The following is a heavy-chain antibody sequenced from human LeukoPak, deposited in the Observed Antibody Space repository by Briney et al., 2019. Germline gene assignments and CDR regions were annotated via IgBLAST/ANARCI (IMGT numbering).Heavy chain of an antibody. J-gene: IGHJ4*02. D-gene: IGHD5-18*01. CDR2: INHSGST. CDR3: ARDDVRDTAMVLFDY. CDR1: GGSFSGYY. V-gene: IGHV4-34*01. Sequence: SETLSLTCAVDGGSFSGYYWSWIRQPPGKGLEWIGEINHSGSTNYNPSLKSRVTISVDTSKNQFSLKLSSVTAADTAVYYCARDDVRDTAMVLFDYWGQGTLVTVSS.